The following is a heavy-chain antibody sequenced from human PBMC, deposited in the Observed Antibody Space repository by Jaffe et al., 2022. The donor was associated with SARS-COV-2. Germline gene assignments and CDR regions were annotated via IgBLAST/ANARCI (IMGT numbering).Heavy chain of an antibody. CDR1: GFTVNSNY. D-gene: IGHD3-3*01. Sequence: EVQLVESGGGLVQPGGSLRLSCAVSGFTVNSNYMSWVRQAPGKGLDWVSVIYSGGSTYYADSVKGRFTISRDNSKNTLYLQMNSLRAEDTSVYYCARSQRFLGSSGYYYGMDVWGQGTTVTVSS. CDR2: IYSGGST. J-gene: IGHJ6*02. V-gene: IGHV3-66*02. CDR3: ARSQRFLGSSGYYYGMDV.